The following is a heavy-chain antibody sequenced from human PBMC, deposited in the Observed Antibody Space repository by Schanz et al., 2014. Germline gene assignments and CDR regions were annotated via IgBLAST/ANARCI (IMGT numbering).Heavy chain of an antibody. CDR2: INAHTGNT. Sequence: QVQLVQSGAEVRKPGASVTVSCKASGYIFGSHGMTWLRQAPGQGPELMGWINAHTGNTQYAQKFQGRVNMTRDTVTTTVHLELTRLRTDDTAIYYCARVHIATYHYNSPGAFDIWGQGTRVTVSS. D-gene: IGHD3-10*01. J-gene: IGHJ3*02. V-gene: IGHV1-18*01. CDR1: GYIFGSHG. CDR3: ARVHIATYHYNSPGAFDI.